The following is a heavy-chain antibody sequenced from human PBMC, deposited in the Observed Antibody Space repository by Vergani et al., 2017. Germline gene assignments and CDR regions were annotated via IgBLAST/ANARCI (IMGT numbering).Heavy chain of an antibody. CDR3: ARYIVVVPAAEYGGFDP. J-gene: IGHJ5*02. V-gene: IGHV4-34*01. CDR2: INHSGST. CDR1: GGSFSGYY. D-gene: IGHD2-2*01. Sequence: QVQLQQWGAGLLKPSETLSLTCAVYGGSFSGYYWSWIRQPPGKGLEWIGEINHSGSTNYNPSLKSRVTISVDTSISTAYLQWSSLKASDTAMYYCARYIVVVPAAEYGGFDPWGQGTLVTVSS.